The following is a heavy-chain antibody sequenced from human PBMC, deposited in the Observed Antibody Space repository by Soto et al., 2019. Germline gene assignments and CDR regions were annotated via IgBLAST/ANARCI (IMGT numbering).Heavy chain of an antibody. Sequence: PGKGLEWVAVISYDGSNKYYADSVKGRFTISRDNSKNTLYLQMNSLRAGDTVFYFQAEDGRQGVRSVSAFQ. D-gene: IGHD3-10*02. J-gene: IGHJ1*01. V-gene: IGHV3-30-3*01. CDR3: AEDGRQGVRSVSAFQ. CDR2: ISYDGSNK.